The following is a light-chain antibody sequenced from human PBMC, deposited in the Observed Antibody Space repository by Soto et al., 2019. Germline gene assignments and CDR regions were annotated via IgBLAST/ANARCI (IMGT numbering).Light chain of an antibody. Sequence: EIVLTQSPGTLSLSPGERATLSCRASQSVSSSYFAWYQQKPGQAPRLLIYGASSRATGIPDRFSGSGSGTDFTLTISGLDPEDFAVYYCQQSGNLPWTFGQGTKVEIK. CDR1: QSVSSSY. J-gene: IGKJ1*01. CDR3: QQSGNLPWT. V-gene: IGKV3-20*01. CDR2: GAS.